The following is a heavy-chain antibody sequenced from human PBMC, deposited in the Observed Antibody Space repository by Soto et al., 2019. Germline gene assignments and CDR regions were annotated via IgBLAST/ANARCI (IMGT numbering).Heavy chain of an antibody. CDR3: ASAQTASGDFWSGYYYYYGMDV. J-gene: IGHJ6*02. CDR1: GYSVTSYW. D-gene: IGHD3-3*01. V-gene: IGHV5-51*01. CDR2: IYPGDSDT. Sequence: PGETLKISCKGSGYSVTSYWIGWVRQMPGKGLEWMGSIYPGDSDTRDSPSFQGQGTISADKSISTAYLQWSSLKASDTAMYYCASAQTASGDFWSGYYYYYGMDVWGQGTTVTVSS.